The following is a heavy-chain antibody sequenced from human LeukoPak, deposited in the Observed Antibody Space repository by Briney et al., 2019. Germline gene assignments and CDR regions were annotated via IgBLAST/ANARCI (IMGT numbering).Heavy chain of an antibody. CDR3: ARYSSSSNYYYGMDI. D-gene: IGHD6-6*01. J-gene: IGHJ6*02. Sequence: GGSLRLSCAASGFSFSNYGMHWVRQAPGKGLEWLAVISSDGSNEYYVDSVKGRFTISRDNSKNTLYLQMSSLRIEDSAVYSCARYSSSSNYYYGMDIWGLGTTVTVFS. CDR1: GFSFSNYG. V-gene: IGHV3-30*03. CDR2: ISSDGSNE.